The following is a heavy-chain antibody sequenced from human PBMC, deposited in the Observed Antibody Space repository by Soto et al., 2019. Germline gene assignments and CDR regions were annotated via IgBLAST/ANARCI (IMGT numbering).Heavy chain of an antibody. CDR1: GGSISSGGYY. D-gene: IGHD3-22*01. V-gene: IGHV4-31*03. J-gene: IGHJ2*01. CDR3: AGGREKWLRLGGDYWYFDL. CDR2: IYYSGST. Sequence: QVQLQESGPGLVKPSQTLSLTCTVSGGSISSGGYYWSWIRQHPGKGLEWIGYIYYSGSTYYNPSLKSRATISVDTSKNPFSLKLSSVTAADTAVYYGAGGREKWLRLGGDYWYFDLWGRGTLVTVSS.